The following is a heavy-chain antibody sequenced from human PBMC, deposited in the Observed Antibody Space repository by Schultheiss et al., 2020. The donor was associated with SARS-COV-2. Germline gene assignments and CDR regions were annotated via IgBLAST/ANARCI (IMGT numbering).Heavy chain of an antibody. CDR3: ARGVSGYSYGKADY. CDR1: GFTFSSYG. V-gene: IGHV3-33*01. CDR2: IWYDGSNK. D-gene: IGHD5-18*01. Sequence: GESLKISCAASGFTFSSYGMHWVRQAPGKGLEWVAVIWYDGSNKYYADSVKGRFTISRDNSKNTLYLQMNSLRAEDTAVYYCARGVSGYSYGKADYWGQGTLVTVSS. J-gene: IGHJ4*02.